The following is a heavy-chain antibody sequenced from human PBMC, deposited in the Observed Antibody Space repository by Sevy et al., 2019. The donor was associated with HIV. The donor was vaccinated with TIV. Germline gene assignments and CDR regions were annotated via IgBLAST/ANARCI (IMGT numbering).Heavy chain of an antibody. CDR2: MNPNSGNT. CDR1: GYTFTSYD. Sequence: ASVKVSCKASGYTFTSYDINWVRQATGQGLEWMGWMNPNSGNTGYAQKFQDRVTMTRNTSISTAYMELSSLRSEDTAVYYCARPRKRYYYYGMDVWGQGTTVTVSS. V-gene: IGHV1-8*01. J-gene: IGHJ6*02. CDR3: ARPRKRYYYYGMDV.